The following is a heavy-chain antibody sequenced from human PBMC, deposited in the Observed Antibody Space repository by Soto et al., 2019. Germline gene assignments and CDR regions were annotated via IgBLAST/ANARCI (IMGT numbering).Heavy chain of an antibody. CDR3: ARHDPITIFGVVTGLFDY. CDR1: GGSISSYY. V-gene: IGHV4-59*08. D-gene: IGHD3-3*01. CDR2: IYYSGST. J-gene: IGHJ4*02. Sequence: SETLSLTCTVSGGSISSYYWSWIRQHPGKGLEWIGYIYYSGSTYYNPSLKSRVTISVDRSKNQFSLKLSSVTAADTAVYYCARHDPITIFGVVTGLFDYWGQGTLVTVSS.